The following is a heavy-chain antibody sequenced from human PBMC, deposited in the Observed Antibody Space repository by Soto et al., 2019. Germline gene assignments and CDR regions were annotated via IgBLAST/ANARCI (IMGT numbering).Heavy chain of an antibody. D-gene: IGHD4-4*01. Sequence: QVQLQESGPGLVKPSETLSLTCTVSGGSISGYYWSWIRQSPDKGLEWIGHVYYTGSTKYNPSLTSPVTVSVDTSKNPFSLNVRSVTAADTAVYYCAMTVTTLYTWFDPWGQGILVTVSS. CDR1: GGSISGYY. CDR3: AMTVTTLYTWFDP. V-gene: IGHV4-59*08. J-gene: IGHJ5*02. CDR2: VYYTGST.